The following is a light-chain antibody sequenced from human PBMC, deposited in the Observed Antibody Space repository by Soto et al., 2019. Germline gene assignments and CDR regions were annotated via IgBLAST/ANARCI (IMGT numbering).Light chain of an antibody. CDR3: SSYPSSSTPLV. CDR1: SSEVGGYNY. J-gene: IGLJ3*02. CDR2: DVT. Sequence: QSALTQPASVSGSPGQAITISFTGTSSEVGGYNYVSWYQQHPGKAPKLMIYDVTNRPSGVSNRFSGSKSGNTASLTISGLQAEDEADYYCSSYPSSSTPLVCGGGTKLNVL. V-gene: IGLV2-14*01.